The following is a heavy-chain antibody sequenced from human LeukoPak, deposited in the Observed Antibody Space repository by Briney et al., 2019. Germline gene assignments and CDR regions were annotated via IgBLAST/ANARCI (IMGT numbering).Heavy chain of an antibody. V-gene: IGHV3-74*01. CDR1: GFTFSSYW. CDR3: ARKAGGYSYGPLDY. Sequence: PGGSLRLSCAASGFTFSSYWMHWVRQAPGKGLVWVSRINSDGSSTNYADSVKGRFTISRDNAKNTLYLQMNSLRAEDTAVYYCARKAGGYSYGPLDYWGQGTLVTVSS. D-gene: IGHD5-18*01. J-gene: IGHJ4*02. CDR2: INSDGSST.